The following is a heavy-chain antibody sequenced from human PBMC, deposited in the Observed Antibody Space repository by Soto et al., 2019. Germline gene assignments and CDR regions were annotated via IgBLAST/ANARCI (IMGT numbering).Heavy chain of an antibody. CDR3: ARTYYYDSSGLVFDY. V-gene: IGHV1-2*04. CDR2: INPNSGGT. Sequence: ASVKVSCKASGYTFTGYYMHWVRQAPGQGLEWMGWINPNSGGTNYAQKFQGWVTMTRDTSISTAYMELSRLRSDDTAVYYCARTYYYDSSGLVFDYWGQGTLVTRLL. D-gene: IGHD3-22*01. CDR1: GYTFTGYY. J-gene: IGHJ4*02.